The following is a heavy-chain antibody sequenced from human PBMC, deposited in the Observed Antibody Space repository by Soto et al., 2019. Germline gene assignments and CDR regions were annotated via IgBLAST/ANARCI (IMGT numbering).Heavy chain of an antibody. Sequence: GGSLRLSCAASGFTISSRDNHAMSWVRQAPGKGPEWISTISSDGSNRHYADSVLGRFTISRDSSRNTVNLLMNRLRVEDTARYFCARDRGYDAHDYYYNAMDVWGQGTMVTVSS. CDR2: ISSDGSNR. CDR3: ARDRGYDAHDYYYNAMDV. J-gene: IGHJ6*02. D-gene: IGHD2-15*01. V-gene: IGHV3-23*01. CDR1: GFTISSRDNHA.